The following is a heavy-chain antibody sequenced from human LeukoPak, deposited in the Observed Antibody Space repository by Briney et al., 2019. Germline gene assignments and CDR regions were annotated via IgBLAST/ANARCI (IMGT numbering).Heavy chain of an antibody. V-gene: IGHV3-21*01. J-gene: IGHJ3*02. CDR1: GFTFSRYS. D-gene: IGHD3-16*01. Sequence: GGSLRLSCAASGFTFSRYSMNWVRQAPGKGLEWVSSISSSSSYIYYADSVKGRFTISRDNAKNSLSLQMNSLRAEDTAAYYCARDGGAGELTAIGAFDIWGQGTMVTVSS. CDR2: ISSSSSYI. CDR3: ARDGGAGELTAIGAFDI.